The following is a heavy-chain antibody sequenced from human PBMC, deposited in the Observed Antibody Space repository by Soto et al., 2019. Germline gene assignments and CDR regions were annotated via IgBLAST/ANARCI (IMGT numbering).Heavy chain of an antibody. D-gene: IGHD2-15*01. Sequence: SVKVSCKASGGTFSSYAISWVRQAPGQGLEWMGGIIPIFGTANYAQKFQGRVTITADESTSTAYMELSSLRSGDTAVYYCASGLGYCSGGRCYVETCYYYYGMDVWGQGTTVTVSS. CDR1: GGTFSSYA. CDR3: ASGLGYCSGGRCYVETCYYYYGMDV. CDR2: IIPIFGTA. J-gene: IGHJ6*02. V-gene: IGHV1-69*13.